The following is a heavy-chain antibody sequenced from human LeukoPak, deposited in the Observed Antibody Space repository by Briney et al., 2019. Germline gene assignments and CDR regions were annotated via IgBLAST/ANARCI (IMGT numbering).Heavy chain of an antibody. V-gene: IGHV3-21*01. D-gene: IGHD4-17*01. J-gene: IGHJ4*02. CDR2: ISSSSGYI. Sequence: GGSLRLSCAASGFTFSSYSMNWVRQAPGKGLEWVSSISSSSGYIYYADSVKGRFTISRDNAKNSLYLQMNSLRAEDTAVYYCARDLRTTVTPPYYFDYWGQGTLVTVSS. CDR3: ARDLRTTVTPPYYFDY. CDR1: GFTFSSYS.